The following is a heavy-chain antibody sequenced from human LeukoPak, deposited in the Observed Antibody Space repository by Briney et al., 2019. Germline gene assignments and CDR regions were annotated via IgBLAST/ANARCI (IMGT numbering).Heavy chain of an antibody. Sequence: ASVKVSCKASGYTFTSYGISWVRQAPGQGLEWMGWISAYNGNTNYAQKLQGRVTMTTDTSTSTAYMELSSLRSEDTAVYYCARPDYYYDGSGYPNYFDYWGQGTLVTVSS. D-gene: IGHD3-22*01. CDR3: ARPDYYYDGSGYPNYFDY. CDR1: GYTFTSYG. J-gene: IGHJ4*02. CDR2: ISAYNGNT. V-gene: IGHV1-18*01.